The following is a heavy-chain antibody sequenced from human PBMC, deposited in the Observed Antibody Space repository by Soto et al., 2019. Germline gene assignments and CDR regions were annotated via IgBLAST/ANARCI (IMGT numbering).Heavy chain of an antibody. CDR3: ARSGATGLFHLDY. Sequence: GGSLRLSCAASGFTFSSYGMHWVRQAPGKGLEWVAVIWYDGSNKYYADSVKGRFTISRDNSKNTLYLQMNSLRVEDTAAYYCARSGATGLFHLDYWGQGTQVTVSS. D-gene: IGHD1-26*01. V-gene: IGHV3-33*01. CDR2: IWYDGSNK. CDR1: GFTFSSYG. J-gene: IGHJ4*02.